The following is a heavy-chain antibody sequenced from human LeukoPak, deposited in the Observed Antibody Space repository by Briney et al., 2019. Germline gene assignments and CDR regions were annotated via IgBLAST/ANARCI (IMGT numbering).Heavy chain of an antibody. CDR3: ARDKFCSDTGSCNIGLFDF. CDR2: INHRGSS. Sequence: SETLSLTCGVFGGSFSGCYWTWLRQPPGKGLEWIGQINHRGSSHYNPSLRSRVTISVDTSKTQFSLKLTSVTAADTAVYYCARDKFCSDTGSCNIGLFDFWGKGALVTVSS. D-gene: IGHD2-15*01. CDR1: GGSFSGCY. J-gene: IGHJ4*02. V-gene: IGHV4-34*01.